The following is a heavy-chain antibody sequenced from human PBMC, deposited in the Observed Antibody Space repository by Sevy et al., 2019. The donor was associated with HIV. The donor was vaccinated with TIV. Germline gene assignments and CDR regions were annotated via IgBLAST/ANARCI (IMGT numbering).Heavy chain of an antibody. Sequence: SETLSLTCTVSGGSISSYYWSWIRQPPGKGLEWVGYIYYSGSTNYNPSLKRRVTISVDTSKNQFSLKLSFVTAADTAVYYCARHPGDFWSGFIFDYWGQGTLVTVSS. D-gene: IGHD3-3*01. CDR1: GGSISSYY. J-gene: IGHJ4*02. CDR2: IYYSGST. CDR3: ARHPGDFWSGFIFDY. V-gene: IGHV4-59*08.